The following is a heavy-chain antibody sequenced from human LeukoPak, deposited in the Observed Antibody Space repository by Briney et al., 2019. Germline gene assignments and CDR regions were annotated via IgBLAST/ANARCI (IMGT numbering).Heavy chain of an antibody. D-gene: IGHD6-19*01. CDR1: GYPFTNYW. CDR3: ARRRYSSGPADY. CDR2: MYPGDSDV. J-gene: IGHJ4*02. Sequence: GESLKISCTATGYPFTNYWIAWVRQMPGRGLEWLGMMYPGDSDVRYSSSFAGQITISVDRATNTTHLQWSSLKASDTGIYFCARRRYSSGPADYWGQGTQVIASS. V-gene: IGHV5-51*01.